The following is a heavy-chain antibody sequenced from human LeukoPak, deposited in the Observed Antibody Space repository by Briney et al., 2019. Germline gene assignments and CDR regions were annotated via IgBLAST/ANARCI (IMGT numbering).Heavy chain of an antibody. CDR3: ARGVTMIVVDAFDI. V-gene: IGHV1-69*05. Sequence: SVKVSCKASGGTFSSYAISWVRQAPGQGREWMGRIIPIFGTANYAQKFQGRVTITTDESTSTAYMELSSLRSEDTAGYYCARGVTMIVVDAFDIWGQGTMVTVSS. CDR2: IIPIFGTA. CDR1: GGTFSSYA. J-gene: IGHJ3*02. D-gene: IGHD3-22*01.